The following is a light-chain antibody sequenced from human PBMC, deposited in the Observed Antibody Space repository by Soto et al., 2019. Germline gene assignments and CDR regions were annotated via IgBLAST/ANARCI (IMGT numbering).Light chain of an antibody. J-gene: IGKJ5*01. CDR1: QSISRY. CDR3: QQRSNWPIT. V-gene: IGKV3-11*01. Sequence: IVMTQSPLTLSLSPGQRAAPSCTGRQSISRYLAWYQQKPGQAPRLLIYGAFSRATGIPDRFSGSGSGTEFTLTISSLEPEDFVVYYCQQRSNWPITFGQGTRLEIK. CDR2: GAF.